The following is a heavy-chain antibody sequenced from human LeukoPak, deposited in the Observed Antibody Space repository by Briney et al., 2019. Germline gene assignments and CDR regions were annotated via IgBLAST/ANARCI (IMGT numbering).Heavy chain of an antibody. D-gene: IGHD5-18*01. CDR1: GGTFSSYA. CDR2: IIPIFGIA. V-gene: IGHV1-69*04. J-gene: IGHJ4*02. Sequence: SVKVSCKASGGTFSSYAISWVRQAPGQGLEWMGRIIPIFGIANYAQKFQGRVTITADKSTSTAYMELSSLRSEDTAVYYCARCSRGYSYGSFDYWGQGTLVTVST. CDR3: ARCSRGYSYGSFDY.